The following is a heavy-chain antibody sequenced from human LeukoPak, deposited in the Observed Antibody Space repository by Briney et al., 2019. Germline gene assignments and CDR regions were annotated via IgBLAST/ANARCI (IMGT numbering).Heavy chain of an antibody. J-gene: IGHJ4*02. D-gene: IGHD2-15*01. CDR1: GGSFSGYY. CDR3: ARSIVVVAFDY. CDR2: INHSGST. Sequence: SETLSLTCAVYGGSFSGYYWSWIRQPPGKGLEWIGEINHSGSTNYNPSLKSQVTISVDTSKNQFSLKLSSVTAADTAVYYCARSIVVVAFDYWGQGTLVTVSS. V-gene: IGHV4-34*01.